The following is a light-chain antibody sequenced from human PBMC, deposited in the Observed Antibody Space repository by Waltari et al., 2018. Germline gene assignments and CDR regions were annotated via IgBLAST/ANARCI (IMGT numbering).Light chain of an antibody. CDR3: QSYDSSQWV. Sequence: NFMLTQPHSVSESPGKTVTISCTRSSGSIASNYVQWYQQRPASSPTTVIYEDNQRPSGVPDRFSGSIDSSSNSASLTISGLKTEDEADYYCQSYDSSQWVFGGGTKLTVL. J-gene: IGLJ3*02. CDR2: EDN. V-gene: IGLV6-57*01. CDR1: SGSIASNY.